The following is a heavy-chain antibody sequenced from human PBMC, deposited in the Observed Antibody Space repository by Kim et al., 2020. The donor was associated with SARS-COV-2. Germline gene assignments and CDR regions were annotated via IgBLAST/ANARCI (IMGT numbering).Heavy chain of an antibody. CDR1: GFSFSTYA. CDR2: IGGSGSST. Sequence: GGSLRLSCAASGFSFSTYAMSWVRQAPGKGLEWVSSIGGSGSSTYYADSVKGRFTISRDNARNTLFLQMNSLRADDTAVFYCAKRGGSSSRASMDYWGQG. V-gene: IGHV3-23*01. D-gene: IGHD6-6*01. J-gene: IGHJ4*02. CDR3: AKRGGSSSRASMDY.